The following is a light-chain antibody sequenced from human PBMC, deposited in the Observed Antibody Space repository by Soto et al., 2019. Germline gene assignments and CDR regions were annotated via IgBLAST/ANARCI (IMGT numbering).Light chain of an antibody. CDR2: DAS. CDR3: QQYDNLPLN. V-gene: IGKV1-33*01. CDR1: QDISNY. J-gene: IGKJ4*01. Sequence: DIQMTQSPSSLSASVGDRVTITCQASQDISNYLNWYQQKPGKAPKLLIYDASNLETEVPSRFSGSGSGTDFNFTISSLQHEYIATYYCQQYDNLPLNFGGGTKVEIK.